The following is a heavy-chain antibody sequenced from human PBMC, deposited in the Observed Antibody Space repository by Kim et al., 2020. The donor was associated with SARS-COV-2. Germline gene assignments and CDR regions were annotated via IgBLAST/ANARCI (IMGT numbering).Heavy chain of an antibody. V-gene: IGHV1-46*01. D-gene: IGHD1-26*01. J-gene: IGHJ3*02. CDR2: T. CDR3: ARSGSRDAFDI. Sequence: TRYAETFMGRVTITKDRSTSTAYMELSSLRAKDTAVYYCARSGSRDAFDIWGPGTMVTVSS.